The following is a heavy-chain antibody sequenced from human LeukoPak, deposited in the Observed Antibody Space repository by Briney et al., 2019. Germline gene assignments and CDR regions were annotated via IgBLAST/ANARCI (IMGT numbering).Heavy chain of an antibody. Sequence: SVKVSCKASGGTFSSYAISWVRQAPGQGLEWMGAIIPIFGTANYAQKFQGRVTITADKSTSTAYMELSSLRSEDTAVYYCARDGSGWYDFDYWGQGTLVTVSS. V-gene: IGHV1-69*06. CDR2: IIPIFGTA. J-gene: IGHJ4*02. CDR3: ARDGSGWYDFDY. CDR1: GGTFSSYA. D-gene: IGHD6-19*01.